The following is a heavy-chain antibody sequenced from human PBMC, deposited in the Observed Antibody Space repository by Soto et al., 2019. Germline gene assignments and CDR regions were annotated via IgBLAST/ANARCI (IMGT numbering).Heavy chain of an antibody. CDR3: ARGRTVNFYGMDV. J-gene: IGHJ6*02. V-gene: IGHV1-2*02. CDR1: GYTFTDHY. CDR2: INPHSGDT. Sequence: HVQLVQSGAEVKKPGASVKVSYVASGYTFTDHYIHWVRQAPGQGLEWMGWINPHSGDTIYAQKFQGRVTRTRDTSISTAYMALSRLRSDATAVYYCARGRTVNFYGMDVWGQGTTVTVSS. D-gene: IGHD4-17*01.